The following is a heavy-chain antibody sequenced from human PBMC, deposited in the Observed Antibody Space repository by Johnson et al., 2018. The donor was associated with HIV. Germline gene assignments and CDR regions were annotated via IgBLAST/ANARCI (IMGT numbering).Heavy chain of an antibody. D-gene: IGHD1-7*01. Sequence: CAASGFTFSSYEMNWVRQAPGKGLEWVSYISSSGSTIYYADSVKGRFTISRDNAKNSLYLQMNSLRAEDTAVYYCARVSGTTWLYAFDIWGQGTRVTVSS. CDR2: ISSSGSTI. J-gene: IGHJ3*02. CDR1: GFTFSSYE. V-gene: IGHV3-48*03. CDR3: ARVSGTTWLYAFDI.